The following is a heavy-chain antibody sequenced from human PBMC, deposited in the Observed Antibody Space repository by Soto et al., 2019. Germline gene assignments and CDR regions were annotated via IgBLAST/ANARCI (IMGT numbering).Heavy chain of an antibody. CDR2: IRGSGATT. CDR3: AKVWDDEGLNNYDRGAMGDY. CDR1: GFIFSDYA. Sequence: EVHLLESGGGLVQPGESLRVSCAASGFIFSDYAMNWVRQAPGKGLEWVSEIRGSGATTYYADSVKGRFTISRDNSKNTVYLQMNSLRAEDTAVYYCAKVWDDEGLNNYDRGAMGDYWCQGTLVTVSS. J-gene: IGHJ4*02. V-gene: IGHV3-23*01. D-gene: IGHD3-22*01.